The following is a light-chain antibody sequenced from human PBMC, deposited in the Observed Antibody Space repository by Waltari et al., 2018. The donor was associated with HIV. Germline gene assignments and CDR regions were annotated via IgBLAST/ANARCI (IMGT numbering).Light chain of an antibody. J-gene: IGLJ3*02. CDR2: KDT. V-gene: IGLV3-25*03. Sequence: SYELPQPPSVSVSPGQTARTTCSGDALPKQYAYWYQQRPGQAPGLVIYKDTERPSGIPERFSGSSSGTTATLTIIGVQAQDEADYHCQSADSNASLWVFGGGTKLTVL. CDR3: QSADSNASLWV. CDR1: ALPKQY.